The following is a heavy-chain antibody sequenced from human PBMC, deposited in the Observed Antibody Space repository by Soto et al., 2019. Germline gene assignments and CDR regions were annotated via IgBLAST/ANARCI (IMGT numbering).Heavy chain of an antibody. Sequence: QVQLVESGGSVVQPGRSLRLSCAASGFTFSSYAMNWVSQAPGKGLEWVAVISYDGSNKYYADSVKGRFTISRDNSKNTLYLQMNSLRAEDTAVYYCARDPRKGRGPYDYWGQGTLVTVSS. CDR1: GFTFSSYA. CDR3: ARDPRKGRGPYDY. D-gene: IGHD3-10*01. J-gene: IGHJ4*02. CDR2: ISYDGSNK. V-gene: IGHV3-30-3*01.